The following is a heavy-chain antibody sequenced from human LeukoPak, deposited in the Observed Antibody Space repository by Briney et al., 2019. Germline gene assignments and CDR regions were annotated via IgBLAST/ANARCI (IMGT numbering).Heavy chain of an antibody. CDR3: AKWDYYDSSGYSLEY. D-gene: IGHD3-22*01. CDR1: GFTFDDYA. J-gene: IGHJ4*02. V-gene: IGHV3-9*03. CDR2: ISWNSGSI. Sequence: PGRSLRLSCAAYGFTFDDYAMHWVRQAPGKGLEWVSGISWNSGSIGYADSVKGRFTISRDNAKNSLYLQMNSLRAEDMALYYRAKWDYYDSSGYSLEYWGRGTLDTVSS.